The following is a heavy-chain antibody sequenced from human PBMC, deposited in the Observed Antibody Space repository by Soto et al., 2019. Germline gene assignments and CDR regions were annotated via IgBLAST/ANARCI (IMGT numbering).Heavy chain of an antibody. V-gene: IGHV3-23*01. CDR3: ANPGVMQDAFDI. CDR2: ISGSGGST. J-gene: IGHJ3*02. Sequence: EVQLLESGGGLVQPGGSLRLSCAASGFTFSSYAMSWVRQAPGKGLEWVSAISGSGGSTYYADSVKGRFTISRDNSKNTLYLQMNSLRAEDTAVYYCANPGVMQDAFDIWGQGTMVTVSS. D-gene: IGHD2-21*01. CDR1: GFTFSSYA.